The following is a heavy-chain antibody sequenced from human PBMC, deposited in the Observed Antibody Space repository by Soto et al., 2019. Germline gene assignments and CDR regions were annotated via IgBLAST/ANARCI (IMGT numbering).Heavy chain of an antibody. CDR2: IIPIFGTA. Sequence: GASVKVSCKASGGTFSSYAISWVRQAPGQGLEWMGGIIPIFGTANYAQKFQGRVTITADESTSTAYMELSSLRSEDTAVYYCARGDSGYSSSWYPDKAPLWFYPWGQGTLVTVSS. J-gene: IGHJ5*02. CDR1: GGTFSSYA. D-gene: IGHD6-13*01. V-gene: IGHV1-69*13. CDR3: ARGDSGYSSSWYPDKAPLWFYP.